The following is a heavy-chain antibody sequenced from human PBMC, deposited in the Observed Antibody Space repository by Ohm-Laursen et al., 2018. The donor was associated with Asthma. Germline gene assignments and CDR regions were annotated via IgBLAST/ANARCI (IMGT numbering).Heavy chain of an antibody. D-gene: IGHD2-2*01. J-gene: IGHJ6*02. Sequence: SLRLSCAASGFTFSNYAMSWVRQAPGKGLEWVSPISATGGATYLADSVKGRFTISRDNSKNTLYLQMNSLRAEDTAVYYCAKGRGYCSSTSCYAYGLEVWGQGTTVTVAS. CDR1: GFTFSNYA. V-gene: IGHV3-23*01. CDR3: AKGRGYCSSTSCYAYGLEV. CDR2: ISATGGAT.